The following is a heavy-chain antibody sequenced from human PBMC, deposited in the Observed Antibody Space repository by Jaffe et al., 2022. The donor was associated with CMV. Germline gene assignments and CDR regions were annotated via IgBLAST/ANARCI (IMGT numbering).Heavy chain of an antibody. D-gene: IGHD1-1*01. CDR1: VFTFSTFA. Sequence: EVQLLESGGGLVQPGGSLRLSCAASVFTFSTFAMTWVRQAPGKGLEWVSTITGSGGTIFYADSVKGRFSISRDNSKNTLYLQMNNLRVEDTAVYFCAKDWSTDGGSQGYFDYWGQGTLVTVSS. V-gene: IGHV3-23*01. CDR2: ITGSGGTI. CDR3: AKDWSTDGGSQGYFDY. J-gene: IGHJ4*02.